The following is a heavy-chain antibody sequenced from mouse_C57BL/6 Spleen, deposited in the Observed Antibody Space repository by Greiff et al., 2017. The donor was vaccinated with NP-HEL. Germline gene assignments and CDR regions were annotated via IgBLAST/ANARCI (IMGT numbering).Heavy chain of an antibody. J-gene: IGHJ1*03. CDR1: GYTFTSYW. Sequence: VQLQQPGAELVKPGASVKLSCKASGYTFTSYWMHWVKQRPGQGLEWIGMIHPNSGSTNYNEKFKSKATLTVDKSSSTAYMQLSSLTSEDSAVYYCARHPDGYYRDWYFDVWGTGTTVTVSS. V-gene: IGHV1-64*01. D-gene: IGHD2-3*01. CDR3: ARHPDGYYRDWYFDV. CDR2: IHPNSGST.